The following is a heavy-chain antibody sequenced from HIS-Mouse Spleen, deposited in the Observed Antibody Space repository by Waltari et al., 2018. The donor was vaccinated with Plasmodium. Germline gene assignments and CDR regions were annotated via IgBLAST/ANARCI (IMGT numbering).Heavy chain of an antibody. CDR3: ARVLGYKAAAGTFVEYFQH. Sequence: QVQLVQYGDEVKKPGASVKVSCKASGYTFTGYYMHWVRQAPGQGLEWMGWINPNSGGTNYAQKFQGRVTMTRDTSISTAYMELSRLRSDDTAVYYCARVLGYKAAAGTFVEYFQHWGQGTLVTVSS. CDR2: INPNSGGT. D-gene: IGHD6-13*01. J-gene: IGHJ1*01. V-gene: IGHV1-2*02. CDR1: GYTFTGYY.